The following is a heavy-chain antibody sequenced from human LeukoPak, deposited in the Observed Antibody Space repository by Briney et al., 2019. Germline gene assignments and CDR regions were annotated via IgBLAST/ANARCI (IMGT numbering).Heavy chain of an antibody. Sequence: SETLSLTCTVSGGSISSYYWSWIRQPPGKGLEWIGYIYYSGSTNYNPSLKSRVTISVDTSKNQFSLKLSSVTAADTAVYYCASLLSYDYVWGSYRANWFDPWGQGTLVTVSS. V-gene: IGHV4-59*12. D-gene: IGHD3-16*02. CDR1: GGSISSYY. CDR3: ASLLSYDYVWGSYRANWFDP. CDR2: IYYSGST. J-gene: IGHJ5*02.